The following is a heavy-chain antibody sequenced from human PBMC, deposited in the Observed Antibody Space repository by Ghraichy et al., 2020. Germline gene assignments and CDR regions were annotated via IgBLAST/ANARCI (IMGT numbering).Heavy chain of an antibody. D-gene: IGHD3-22*01. J-gene: IGHJ5*02. CDR1: GFIFSSYG. Sequence: GGSLRLSCKASGFIFSSYGMSWVRQAPGKGLEWVAIIWFDGSSEYYADSVKGRFIISRDNSKDTLYLQMNSLRAEDAAMYYCAKGNLDSSLSGRSSNWFDPGGQGTLVTVSP. CDR2: IWFDGSSE. V-gene: IGHV3-33*06. CDR3: AKGNLDSSLSGRSSNWFDP.